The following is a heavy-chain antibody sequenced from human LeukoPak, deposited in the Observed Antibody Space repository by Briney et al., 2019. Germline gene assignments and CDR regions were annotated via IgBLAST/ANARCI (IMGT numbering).Heavy chain of an antibody. D-gene: IGHD1-1*01. CDR2: IYYSGST. Sequence: SETLSLTCTVSGVSISSYYWSWLRQPPGKGLEWIGYIYYSGSTNYNPSLKSRVTISVDTSKNQFSLKLSSVTAADTAVYFCARGRVSSSTWYSTYYYYFYMDVGAKGPRSPSP. V-gene: IGHV4-59*01. CDR1: GVSISSYY. CDR3: ARGRVSSSTWYSTYYYYFYMDV. J-gene: IGHJ6*03.